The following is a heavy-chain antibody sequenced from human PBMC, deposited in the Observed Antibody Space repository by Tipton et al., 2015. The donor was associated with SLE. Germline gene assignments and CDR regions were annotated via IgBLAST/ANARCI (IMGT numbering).Heavy chain of an antibody. CDR1: GFSFSSYG. CDR2: IWADGSLK. CDR3: ARADRSSDAFDI. J-gene: IGHJ3*02. V-gene: IGHV3-33*03. D-gene: IGHD1-14*01. Sequence: SLRLSCAASGFSFSSYGMHWVRQAPGKGLEWVAVIWADGSLKYYGDSVKGRFTISRDNAKNSLYLQMNSLRAEDTAVYYCARADRSSDAFDIWGQGTMVTVSS.